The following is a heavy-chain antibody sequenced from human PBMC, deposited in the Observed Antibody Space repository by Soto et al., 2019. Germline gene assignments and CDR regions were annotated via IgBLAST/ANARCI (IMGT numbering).Heavy chain of an antibody. CDR2: IYYSGST. CDR1: GGSISSYY. Sequence: PSETLSLTCTVSGGSISSYYWSWIRQPPGKGLEWIGYIYYSGSTNYNPSLKSRVTISVDTSKNQFSLKLSSVTAADTAVYYCARVNTYRGGNWFDPWDQGTLVTVSS. J-gene: IGHJ5*02. V-gene: IGHV4-59*01. CDR3: ARVNTYRGGNWFDP. D-gene: IGHD2-2*01.